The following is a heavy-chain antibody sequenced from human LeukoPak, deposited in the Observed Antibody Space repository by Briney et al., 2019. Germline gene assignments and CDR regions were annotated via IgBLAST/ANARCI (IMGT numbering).Heavy chain of an antibody. Sequence: SETLSLTCAVYGGSFSGYYWSWIRQPPGKGLEWIGYIYYSGSTNYNPSLKSRVTISVDTSKNQFSLKLSSVTAADTAVYYCASGRYSSGWGAFDHWGQGTLVTVSS. D-gene: IGHD6-19*01. V-gene: IGHV4-59*08. CDR2: IYYSGST. CDR1: GGSFSGYY. CDR3: ASGRYSSGWGAFDH. J-gene: IGHJ4*02.